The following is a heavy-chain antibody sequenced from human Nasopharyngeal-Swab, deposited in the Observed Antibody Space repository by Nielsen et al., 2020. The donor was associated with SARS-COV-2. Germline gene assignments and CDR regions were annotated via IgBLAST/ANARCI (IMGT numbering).Heavy chain of an antibody. CDR3: ARAFVSSWPYYYYYGMDV. J-gene: IGHJ6*02. CDR2: INTNTGNP. Sequence: WVRQAPGQGLEWMGWINTNTGNPTYAQSFTGRFVFSLDTSVSTAYLQISSLKAEDTAVYYCARAFVSSWPYYYYYGMDVWGQGTTVTVSS. D-gene: IGHD6-13*01. V-gene: IGHV7-4-1*02.